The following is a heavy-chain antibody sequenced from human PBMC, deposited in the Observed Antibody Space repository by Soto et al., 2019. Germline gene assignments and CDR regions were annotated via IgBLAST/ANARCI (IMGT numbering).Heavy chain of an antibody. Sequence: ASVKVSCKASGGTFSSYAISWVRQAPGQVLEWMGGIIPIFGTANYAQKFQGRVTITADESTSTAYMELSSLRSEDTAVYYCARVTYYYDSSGYLPAPLDYWGQGTLVTVSS. CDR2: IIPIFGTA. V-gene: IGHV1-69*13. D-gene: IGHD3-22*01. CDR1: GGTFSSYA. J-gene: IGHJ4*02. CDR3: ARVTYYYDSSGYLPAPLDY.